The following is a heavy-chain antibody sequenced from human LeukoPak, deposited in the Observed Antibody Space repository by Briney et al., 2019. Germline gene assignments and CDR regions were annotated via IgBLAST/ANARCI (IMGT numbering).Heavy chain of an antibody. D-gene: IGHD6-13*01. CDR2: INHSGST. V-gene: IGHV4-34*01. CDR3: ARRTRRRAAAAETYYYYYMDV. CDR1: GGSFSGYY. J-gene: IGHJ6*03. Sequence: PSEALSLTCAVYGGSFSGYYWSWIRQPPEKGLEWIGEINHSGSTNYNPSLKSRVTISVDTSKNQFSLKLRSVTAADTAVYYCARRTRRRAAAAETYYYYYMDVWGKGTTVTVSS.